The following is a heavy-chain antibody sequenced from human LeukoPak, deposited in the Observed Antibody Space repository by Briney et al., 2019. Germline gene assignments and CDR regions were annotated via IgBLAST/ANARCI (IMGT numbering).Heavy chain of an antibody. D-gene: IGHD2-2*01. CDR3: ARGGLVVPAAMRIRLSYFDY. V-gene: IGHV4-34*01. Sequence: GSLRLSCAASGFTFSSYAMSWIRQPPGKGLEWIGEINHSGSTNYNPSLKSRVTISVDTSKNQFSLKLSSVTAADTAVYYCARGGLVVPAAMRIRLSYFDYWGQGTLVTVSS. CDR2: INHSGST. CDR1: GFTFSSYA. J-gene: IGHJ4*02.